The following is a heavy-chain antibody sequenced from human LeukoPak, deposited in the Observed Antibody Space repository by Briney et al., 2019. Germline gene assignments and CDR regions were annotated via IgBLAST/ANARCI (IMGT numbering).Heavy chain of an antibody. V-gene: IGHV3-48*03. CDR2: ISSSGSTI. D-gene: IGHD1-26*01. CDR1: GFTFSSYE. Sequence: GGSLRLSCAASGFTFSSYEMNWVRQAPGKGLESVSYISSSGSTIYYADSVKGRFTISRDNAKNSLYLQMNSLRAEDTAVYYCARVASGSYSPPRYYYYYYMDVWGKGTTVTVSS. CDR3: ARVASGSYSPPRYYYYYYMDV. J-gene: IGHJ6*03.